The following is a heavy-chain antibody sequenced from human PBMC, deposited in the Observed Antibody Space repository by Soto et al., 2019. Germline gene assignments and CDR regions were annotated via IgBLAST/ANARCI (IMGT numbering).Heavy chain of an antibody. D-gene: IGHD2-2*01. V-gene: IGHV3-53*01. CDR2: IYSGGNT. Sequence: AGGSLRLSCAASGFTVSNNYMSWVRQAPGKGLEWVSLIYSGGNTLYADSVRGRFTISRDGSKNTLYLQMNSLRAEDTAVYNCTRDPPADSHWGQGTLVTVSS. CDR3: TRDPPADSH. CDR1: GFTVSNNY. J-gene: IGHJ4*02.